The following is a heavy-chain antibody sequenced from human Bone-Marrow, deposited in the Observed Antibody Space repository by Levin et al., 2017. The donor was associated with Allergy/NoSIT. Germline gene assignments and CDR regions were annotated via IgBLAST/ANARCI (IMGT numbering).Heavy chain of an antibody. Sequence: GASVKVSCKASGYTFSNYYVHWVRQAPGQGLEWVAIINPSGGNTNFAQKFQGRVTMTRDTSTSTVYMELSSLRSDDTAVYYCARDVGTGIRLDFWGQGTLVTVSS. CDR1: GYTFSNYY. D-gene: IGHD2-8*02. J-gene: IGHJ4*02. V-gene: IGHV1-46*01. CDR2: INPSGGNT. CDR3: ARDVGTGIRLDF.